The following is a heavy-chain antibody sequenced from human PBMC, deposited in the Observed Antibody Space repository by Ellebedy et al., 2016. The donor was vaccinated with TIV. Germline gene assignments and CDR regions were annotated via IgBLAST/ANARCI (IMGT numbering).Heavy chain of an antibody. V-gene: IGHV4-31*03. D-gene: IGHD1-26*01. CDR2: IYYSGST. Sequence: MPSETLSLTCTVSGGSIRSGGYYWSWIRQHPGKGLEWIGYIYYSGSTYYNPSLKSRVTISVDTSKNQFSLKLSSVTAADTAVYYCVSGSYYGPCGIWGQGTMVTVSS. J-gene: IGHJ3*02. CDR3: VSGSYYGPCGI. CDR1: GGSIRSGGYY.